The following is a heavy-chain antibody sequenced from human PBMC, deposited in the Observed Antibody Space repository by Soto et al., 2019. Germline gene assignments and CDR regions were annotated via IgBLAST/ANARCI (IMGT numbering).Heavy chain of an antibody. V-gene: IGHV3-23*01. CDR2: ISGSGDVTATGDTT. D-gene: IGHD6-13*01. Sequence: EAQLLESGGGLVQPGGSLRLSCAASGFSFTSYAMSWVRQPPGKGLEWVSSISGSGDVTATGDTTYYADSVKGRFTISRDNSKNSLYLQMNSLRAEDTAVYYCATLTGYSSSWSTDWFDPWGQGTLVTVSS. J-gene: IGHJ5*02. CDR3: ATLTGYSSSWSTDWFDP. CDR1: GFSFTSYA.